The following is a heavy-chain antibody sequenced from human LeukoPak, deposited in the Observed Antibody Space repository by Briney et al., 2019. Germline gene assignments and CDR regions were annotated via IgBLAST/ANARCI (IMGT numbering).Heavy chain of an antibody. J-gene: IGHJ6*02. CDR3: AEDRVGAYGGMDV. D-gene: IGHD1-26*01. Sequence: GGSLRLSCAASGFTFSSYGMHWVRQAPGKGLEWVAVISYDGSNKYYADSVKGRFTISRDNSKNTLYLQMNSLRAEDTAVYYCAEDRVGAYGGMDVWGQGTTVTVSS. V-gene: IGHV3-30*18. CDR1: GFTFSSYG. CDR2: ISYDGSNK.